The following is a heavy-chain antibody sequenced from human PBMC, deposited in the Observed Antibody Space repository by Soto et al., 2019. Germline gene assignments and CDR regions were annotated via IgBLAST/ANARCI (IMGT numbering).Heavy chain of an antibody. Sequence: QVQLVQSGAEVKKPGASVKVSCKASGYTFTSYAISCVRQAAGQGLEWLGWISAYNGNTKYAQKRQGRVTMTTDTSTSTAYRELRSLRSDDTAVYYCAREGPPEDYWGQGTLVTVSS. CDR2: ISAYNGNT. V-gene: IGHV1-18*01. CDR3: AREGPPEDY. J-gene: IGHJ4*02. CDR1: GYTFTSYA.